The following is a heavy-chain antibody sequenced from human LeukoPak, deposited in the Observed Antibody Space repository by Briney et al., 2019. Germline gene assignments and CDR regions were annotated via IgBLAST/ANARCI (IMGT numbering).Heavy chain of an antibody. Sequence: SQTLSLTCTVSGGSISSGGYYWSWIRQHPGKGLEWIGYIYYSGSTYYNPSLKSRVTISVDTSKNQFSLKLSSVTAADTAVYYCARRSAAMVNDYYYYGMDVWGQGTTVTVSS. V-gene: IGHV4-31*03. D-gene: IGHD5-18*01. CDR1: GGSISSGGYY. CDR3: ARRSAAMVNDYYYYGMDV. J-gene: IGHJ6*02. CDR2: IYYSGST.